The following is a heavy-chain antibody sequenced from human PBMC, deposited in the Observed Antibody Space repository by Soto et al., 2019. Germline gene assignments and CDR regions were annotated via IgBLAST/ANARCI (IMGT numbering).Heavy chain of an antibody. CDR2: IYYSGST. D-gene: IGHD5-12*01. CDR1: GGSISSGGYY. Sequence: PSETLSVTCTVSGGSISSGGYYWSWIRQHPGKGLEWIGYIYYSGSTYYNPSLRSRVTISVDTSKNQFSLKLSSVTAADTAVYYCASGYVPPVFDYWGQGTLVTVSS. CDR3: ASGYVPPVFDY. J-gene: IGHJ4*02. V-gene: IGHV4-31*03.